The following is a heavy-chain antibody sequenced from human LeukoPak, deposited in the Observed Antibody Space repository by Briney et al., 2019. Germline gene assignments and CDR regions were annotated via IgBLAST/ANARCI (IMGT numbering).Heavy chain of an antibody. CDR3: AREGYHY. CDR1: GYHFTSYW. CDR2: IYPCDCNT. J-gene: IGHJ4*02. D-gene: IGHD6-13*01. V-gene: IGHV5-51*01. Sequence: GASLLIYCVGSGYHFTSYWIGWARPLPGKGLEGMGMIYPCDCNTSYNPSFQGQVTISAHKSTSTAYLQWSSLEASDTSIYYCAREGYHYWGRGTLVTVSS.